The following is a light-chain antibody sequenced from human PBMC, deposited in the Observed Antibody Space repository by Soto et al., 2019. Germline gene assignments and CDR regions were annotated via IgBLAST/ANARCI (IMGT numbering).Light chain of an antibody. CDR1: QSVLYSSNNKNY. J-gene: IGKJ1*01. V-gene: IGKV4-1*01. Sequence: DIVMTQSPDSLAVSLGERATINCKSSQSVLYSSNNKNYLAWYQQKPGQPPKLLIYWASTRESGVPDRFSGSGCGTDFTLTIISLQAEDVAVYYCQKYYSPWTFGQGTKVEIK. CDR3: QKYYSPWT. CDR2: WAS.